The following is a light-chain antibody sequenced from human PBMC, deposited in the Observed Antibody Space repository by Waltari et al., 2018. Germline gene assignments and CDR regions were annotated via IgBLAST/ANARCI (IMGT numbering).Light chain of an antibody. Sequence: NFMLTQPHSVSESPGKTVTISCTRNSGSLGSNYVQWYQQRPGSAPISVIYGNNQRPSGVPDRFSGSIDSSSNSASLTISGLKTEDKGDYFCQSYDSNNHVVFGGGTHLTVL. CDR1: SGSLGSNY. CDR2: GNN. V-gene: IGLV6-57*04. J-gene: IGLJ7*01. CDR3: QSYDSNNHVV.